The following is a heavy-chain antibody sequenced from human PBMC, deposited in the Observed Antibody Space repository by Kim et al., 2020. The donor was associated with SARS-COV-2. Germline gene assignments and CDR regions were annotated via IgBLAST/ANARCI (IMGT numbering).Heavy chain of an antibody. J-gene: IGHJ6*02. V-gene: IGHV3-72*01. CDR3: AREISSYGMDV. D-gene: IGHD3-3*02. Sequence: GGSLRLSCATSGFTFSDHYMDWVRQAPGKGLEWVGRTRNKANSYTTEYAASVKGRFTISRDDSKNSLYLQMNSLKAEDTAVYYCAREISSYGMDVWGQGTTVTVAS. CDR1: GFTFSDHY. CDR2: TRNKANSYTT.